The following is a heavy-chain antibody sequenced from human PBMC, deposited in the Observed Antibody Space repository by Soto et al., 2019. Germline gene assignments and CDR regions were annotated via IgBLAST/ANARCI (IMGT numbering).Heavy chain of an antibody. Sequence: VGSLRLSCAASGFTFSNARMNWVRQAPGKGLEWVGHIGSETDGGTIVYPAPVKGRFIISRDDSRNTLFLQMNNLKTEDTAVYYCTTAHPRCSDYWGQGTLVTVSS. D-gene: IGHD2-21*01. CDR2: IGSETDGGTI. CDR1: GFTFSNAR. V-gene: IGHV3-15*04. CDR3: TTAHPRCSDY. J-gene: IGHJ4*02.